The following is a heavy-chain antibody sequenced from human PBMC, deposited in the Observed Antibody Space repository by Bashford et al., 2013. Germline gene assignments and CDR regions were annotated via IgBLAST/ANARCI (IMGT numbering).Heavy chain of an antibody. J-gene: IGHJ4*02. V-gene: IGHV1-69*13. CDR2: IIPIFGYS. D-gene: IGHD3-10*01. CDR1: GGTFSSYA. CDR3: ARAGFRVYGSGELLSPFDY. Sequence: SVKGLLQGLLGGTFSSYAISWVRQAPGQGLEWMGGIIPIFGYSKLRTEVPRAESRLPADESTSTAYMELSSLRSEDTAVYYCARAGFRVYGSGELLSPFDYLGPGEPWVTVSS.